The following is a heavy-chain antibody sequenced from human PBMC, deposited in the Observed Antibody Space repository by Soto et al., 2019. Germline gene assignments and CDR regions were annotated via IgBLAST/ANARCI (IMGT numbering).Heavy chain of an antibody. CDR3: VKQAHGLDGVAFDY. D-gene: IGHD2-15*01. CDR2: VSTSGRST. Sequence: LRLSCSASGFIFSESTIYWVRQVPGKGLEAISAVSTSGRSTYYADSVKDRFNISRDNSKNTLFLQTVSLRPEDTAIYYCVKQAHGLDGVAFDYWGQGTQVTVSS. CDR1: GFIFSEST. V-gene: IGHV3-64D*06. J-gene: IGHJ4*02.